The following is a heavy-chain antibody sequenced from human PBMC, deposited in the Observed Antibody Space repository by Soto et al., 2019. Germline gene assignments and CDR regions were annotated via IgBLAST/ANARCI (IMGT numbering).Heavy chain of an antibody. CDR2: ISDDGSNK. Sequence: QMQLVESGGGVVQPGRSLRLSCAASGFTFGSFGFHWVRQAPGKGLEWLAIISDDGSNKYLADSVKGRFTISRYNSKNTPYLQMNSLRAEDTAVYYCARDVTSSGVTYFDSWGQGTLVTVSS. D-gene: IGHD3-10*01. CDR1: GFTFGSFG. J-gene: IGHJ4*02. CDR3: ARDVTSSGVTYFDS. V-gene: IGHV3-30-3*01.